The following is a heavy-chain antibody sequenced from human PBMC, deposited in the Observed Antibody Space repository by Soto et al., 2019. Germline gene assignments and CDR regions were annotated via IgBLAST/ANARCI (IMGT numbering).Heavy chain of an antibody. D-gene: IGHD3-22*01. V-gene: IGHV3-23*01. CDR1: GFTFSTYG. Sequence: EVQLLESGGTVVQPGGSLRLSCAASGFTFSTYGVSWVRQAPGKGLEWVSSISGSGYNTFYADSVKDRFTISRDNSNNTVHLRMKTLRAADTALYYCVKQLLSVIVVADVFDIWGQGTMVTLSS. J-gene: IGHJ3*02. CDR2: ISGSGYNT. CDR3: VKQLLSVIVVADVFDI.